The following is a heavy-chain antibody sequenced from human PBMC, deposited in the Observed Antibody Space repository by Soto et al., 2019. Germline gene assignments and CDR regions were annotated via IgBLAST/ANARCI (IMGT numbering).Heavy chain of an antibody. CDR1: GGSISDYY. V-gene: IGHV4-59*01. J-gene: IGHJ3*02. D-gene: IGHD3-22*01. CDR2: KSYSGST. Sequence: SETLSLTCTVSGGSISDYYWTWIRQPPGKGLEWIGYKSYSGSTNYNPSLESRVTISLDTSKNQFSLKLNFVTAADSAVYYCARGLIYAHAFDSWGQGTMVTVSS. CDR3: ARGLIYAHAFDS.